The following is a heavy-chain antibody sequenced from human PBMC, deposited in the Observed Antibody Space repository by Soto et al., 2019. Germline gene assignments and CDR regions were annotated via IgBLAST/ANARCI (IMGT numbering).Heavy chain of an antibody. Sequence: PGGSLRLSCVASGFTFTNAWMSWVRQAPEKGLEWVGLIKTKTGGGTTDYAAPVKGRFTISRDDSKNTLYLQMNSLKTEDTAVYYCTTGIGDHWGQGTLVTVSS. J-gene: IGHJ4*02. V-gene: IGHV3-15*01. CDR2: IKTKTGGGTT. CDR1: GFTFTNAW. CDR3: TTGIGDH.